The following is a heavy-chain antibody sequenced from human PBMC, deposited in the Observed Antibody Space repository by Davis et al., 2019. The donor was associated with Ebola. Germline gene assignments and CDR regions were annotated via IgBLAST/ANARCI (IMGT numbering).Heavy chain of an antibody. D-gene: IGHD5-18*01. CDR3: ARSELWGYSYGINYFDY. CDR1: GYSFTSYW. CDR2: IYPGDSDT. J-gene: IGHJ4*02. V-gene: IGHV5-51*01. Sequence: PGGSLRLSCKGSGYSFTSYWIGWVRQMPGKGLEWMGIIYPGDSDTRYSPSFQGQVTISADKSISTAYLQWSSLKASDTAMYYCARSELWGYSYGINYFDYWGQGTLVTVSS.